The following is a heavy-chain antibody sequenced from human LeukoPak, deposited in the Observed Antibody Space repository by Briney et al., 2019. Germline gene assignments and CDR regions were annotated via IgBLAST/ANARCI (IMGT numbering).Heavy chain of an antibody. Sequence: PGGSLRLSCAASGFTFSSYAMHWVRQAPGKGLEWVAVISYDGSNKYYADSVKGRFTISRDNSKNTLYLQMNSLRAEDTAVYYCARDRRGYSGYGDIDYWGQGTLVTVSS. CDR3: ARDRRGYSGYGDIDY. J-gene: IGHJ4*02. D-gene: IGHD5-12*01. V-gene: IGHV3-30-3*01. CDR1: GFTFSSYA. CDR2: ISYDGSNK.